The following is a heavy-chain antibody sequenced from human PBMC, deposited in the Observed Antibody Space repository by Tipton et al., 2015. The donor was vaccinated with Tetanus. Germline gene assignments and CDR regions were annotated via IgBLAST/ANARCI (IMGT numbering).Heavy chain of an antibody. V-gene: IGHV6-1*01. D-gene: IGHD3-16*01. J-gene: IGHJ3*02. CDR1: GDSVSSNTDA. Sequence: GLVKPSQTLSLTCAISGDSVSSNTDAWNWIRQSPSRGLEWLGRTYYRSKWYNDYSLSVKSQITINPATSKNHFSLQLKSVTPGDTVMYYCVRERGLGLDAFDIWGRGTMVPASS. CDR3: VRERGLGLDAFDI. CDR2: TYYRSKWYN.